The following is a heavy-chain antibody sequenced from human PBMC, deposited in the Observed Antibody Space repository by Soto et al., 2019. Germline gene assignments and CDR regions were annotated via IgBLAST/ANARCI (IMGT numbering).Heavy chain of an antibody. Sequence: GGSLRLSCTSSGFTFSSCSMNWVRQAPGKGLEWVSFISGSGDTKYYADSVKGRFTISRDNAKNSLYLQMSSLRDEDTAVYYCAKYCSSDVCFDYWGQGTLVTVSS. CDR2: ISGSGDTK. J-gene: IGHJ4*02. CDR3: AKYCSSDVCFDY. CDR1: GFTFSSCS. V-gene: IGHV3-48*02. D-gene: IGHD2-8*01.